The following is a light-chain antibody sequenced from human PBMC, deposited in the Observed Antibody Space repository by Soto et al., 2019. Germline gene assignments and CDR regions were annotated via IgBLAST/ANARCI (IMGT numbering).Light chain of an antibody. CDR1: QSVSSS. CDR2: GAS. CDR3: QQFNNWPPVT. V-gene: IGKV3D-15*01. J-gene: IGKJ1*01. Sequence: EIVLTQSPGTLSLSPGERATLSCRASQSVSSSLAWYQQKPGQAPRLLTYGASSRATGIPDRFSGSGSGPEFTLTISSLQSEDFAVYYCQQFNNWPPVTFGQGTKVDIK.